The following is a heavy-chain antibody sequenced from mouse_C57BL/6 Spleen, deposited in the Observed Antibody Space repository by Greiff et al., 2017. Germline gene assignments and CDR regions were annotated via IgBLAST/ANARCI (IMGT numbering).Heavy chain of an antibody. D-gene: IGHD2-4*01. CDR3: ARGDYYDYDGGWFAY. V-gene: IGHV1-7*01. Sequence: VQLQQSGAELAKPGASVKLSCKASGYTFTSYWMHWVKQRPGQGLEWIGYINPSSGYTKYNQKFKDKAPLTADKSSSTAYMQLSSLTYEDSAVYYCARGDYYDYDGGWFAYWGQGTLVTVSA. CDR2: INPSSGYT. CDR1: GYTFTSYW. J-gene: IGHJ3*01.